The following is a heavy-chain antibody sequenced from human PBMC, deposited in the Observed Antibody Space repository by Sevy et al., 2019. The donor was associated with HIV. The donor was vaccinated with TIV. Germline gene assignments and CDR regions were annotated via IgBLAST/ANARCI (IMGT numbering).Heavy chain of an antibody. V-gene: IGHV3-20*04. Sequence: GGSLRLSCAASGVIFDDYGMSWVRQAPGKGLEWVSGINWNGGSTGYADSVKGRFTMSRDNAKNFLYLQMNSLRAEDTALYYCARHGYGYGYHALLDYYYGMDVWGQGTTVTVSS. D-gene: IGHD5-18*01. CDR1: GVIFDDYG. CDR3: ARHGYGYGYHALLDYYYGMDV. CDR2: INWNGGST. J-gene: IGHJ6*02.